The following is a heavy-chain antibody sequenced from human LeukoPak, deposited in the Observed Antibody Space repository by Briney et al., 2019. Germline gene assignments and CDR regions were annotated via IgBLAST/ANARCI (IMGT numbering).Heavy chain of an antibody. J-gene: IGHJ3*02. Sequence: SETLSLTCTVPGGSISSYYWSWIRQPPGKGLEWIGYIYYSGSTNYNPSLKSRVTISVDTSKNQFSLKLSSVTAADTAVYYCARSWELLPRAFDIWGQGTMVTVSS. V-gene: IGHV4-59*01. CDR3: ARSWELLPRAFDI. CDR1: GGSISSYY. D-gene: IGHD1-26*01. CDR2: IYYSGST.